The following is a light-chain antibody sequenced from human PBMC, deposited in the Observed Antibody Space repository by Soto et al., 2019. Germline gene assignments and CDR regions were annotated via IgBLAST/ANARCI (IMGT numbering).Light chain of an antibody. CDR1: SSDIGTYNY. J-gene: IGLJ1*01. Sequence: QSALTQPASVSGSPGQSITISCTGTSSDIGTYNYVSWYQQHSGKAPKLIISDVSNRPSGVSNRFSGSKSGNSASLTISGLQADDEADYYCSSYTLTGTLYVFGTGTKLTVL. CDR2: DVS. CDR3: SSYTLTGTLYV. V-gene: IGLV2-14*01.